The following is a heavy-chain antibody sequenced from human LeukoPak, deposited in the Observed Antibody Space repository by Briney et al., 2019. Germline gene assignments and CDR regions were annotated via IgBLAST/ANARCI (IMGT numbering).Heavy chain of an antibody. J-gene: IGHJ6*03. CDR1: GFTFDDYA. CDR2: IRYDGSSK. Sequence: GGSLRLSCAASGFTFDDYAIHWVRQAPGKGLEWVAFIRYDGSSKYYVDSVKGRFTISRDNSKNTLYLQMNSLRAEDTAVYFCAKGSGWEASYFYYYMDVWGKGTTVTISS. CDR3: AKGSGWEASYFYYYMDV. V-gene: IGHV3-30*02. D-gene: IGHD1-26*01.